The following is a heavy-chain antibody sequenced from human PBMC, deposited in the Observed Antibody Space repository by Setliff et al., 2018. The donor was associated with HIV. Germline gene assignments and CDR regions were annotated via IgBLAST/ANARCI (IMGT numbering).Heavy chain of an antibody. V-gene: IGHV3-33*06. CDR2: IWYDGSNK. D-gene: IGHD6-6*01. CDR3: AKEGEYSSSSVAFDI. J-gene: IGHJ3*02. Sequence: GSLRLSCAASGFTFSSYGMHWVRQAPGKGLEWVAVIWYDGSNKYYADSVKGRFTISRDNSKNTLYLQMNSLRAEDTAVYYCAKEGEYSSSSVAFDIWGQGTMVTVSS. CDR1: GFTFSSYG.